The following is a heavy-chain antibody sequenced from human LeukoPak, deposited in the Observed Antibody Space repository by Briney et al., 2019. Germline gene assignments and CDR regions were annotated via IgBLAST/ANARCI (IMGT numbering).Heavy chain of an antibody. D-gene: IGHD3-3*02. V-gene: IGHV1-8*01. Sequence: ASVKVSCKASGYTFTSYDINWVRQATGQGLEWMGWMNPNSGNTGYAQKFQGRVTMTRNTSISTAYMGLSSLRSEDTAVYYCARARRIFGVVIQNWFDPWGQGTLVTVSS. CDR2: MNPNSGNT. CDR3: ARARRIFGVVIQNWFDP. J-gene: IGHJ5*02. CDR1: GYTFTSYD.